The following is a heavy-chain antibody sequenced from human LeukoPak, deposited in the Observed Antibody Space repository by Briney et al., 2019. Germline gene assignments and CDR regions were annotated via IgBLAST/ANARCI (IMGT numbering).Heavy chain of an antibody. CDR1: GFTFSSYS. CDR3: ARARGDHYYDSSGYPD. D-gene: IGHD3-22*01. Sequence: GGSLRLSCAASGFTFSSYSMKWVRQAPGKGLERVSSISSSSSYIYYADSVKGPFNISRDNVKNSLYLQMNSLRAEDTAVYYCARARGDHYYDSSGYPDWGQGTMVTVSS. CDR2: ISSSSSYI. V-gene: IGHV3-21*01. J-gene: IGHJ3*01.